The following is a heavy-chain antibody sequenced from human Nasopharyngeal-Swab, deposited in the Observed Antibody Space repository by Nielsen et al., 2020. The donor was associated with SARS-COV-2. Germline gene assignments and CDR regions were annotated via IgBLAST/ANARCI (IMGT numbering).Heavy chain of an antibody. J-gene: IGHJ3*02. CDR3: ASPATVVTLDAFDI. Sequence: ASVKVSCKASVYTFTSYGISWVRQAPGQGLEWMGWISAYNGNTNYAQKLQGRVTMTTDTSTSTAYMELRSLRSDDTAVYYCASPATVVTLDAFDIWGQGTMVTVSS. D-gene: IGHD4-23*01. CDR1: VYTFTSYG. V-gene: IGHV1-18*01. CDR2: ISAYNGNT.